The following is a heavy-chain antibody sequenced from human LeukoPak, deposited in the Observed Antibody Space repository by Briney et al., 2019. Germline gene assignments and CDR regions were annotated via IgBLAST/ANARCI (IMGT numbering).Heavy chain of an antibody. D-gene: IGHD3-10*01. CDR1: GDSVSSNSVA. Sequence: KAPQTLSLTCAISGDSVSSNSVAWNWIRQSPSRGLEWLGRTYYRSKWYNDYAVSVKSRIAINPDTSKNQFSLQLNSVTPDDTAVYYCARDYGHPNFDYWGQGTLVTVSS. V-gene: IGHV6-1*01. CDR3: ARDYGHPNFDY. J-gene: IGHJ4*02. CDR2: TYYRSKWYN.